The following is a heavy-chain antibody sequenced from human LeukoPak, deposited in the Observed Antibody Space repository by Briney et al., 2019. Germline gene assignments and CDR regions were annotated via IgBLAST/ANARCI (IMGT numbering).Heavy chain of an antibody. CDR1: GGSISSGSYS. Sequence: SQTLSLTCTVSGGSISSGSYSWSWIRQPPGKGLEWIGYFYHTGDTYYNPSLKSRVTISIDRSKNQFSLNLKFVTAADTAVYYCVRYVDTTMVAFDYWGQGTLVIISS. CDR3: VRYVDTTMVAFDY. CDR2: FYHTGDT. D-gene: IGHD5-18*01. J-gene: IGHJ4*02. V-gene: IGHV4-30-2*01.